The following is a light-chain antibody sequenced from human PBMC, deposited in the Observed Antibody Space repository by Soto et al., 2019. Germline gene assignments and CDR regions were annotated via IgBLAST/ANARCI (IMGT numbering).Light chain of an antibody. CDR1: ETVRSN. J-gene: IGKJ5*01. V-gene: IGKV3-11*01. CDR2: DAS. Sequence: EIVMSQSPATLSVSPGERVTLSCRASETVRSNIAWYQQKPGQAPRLLIYDASNRATGIPARFGGSGSGTDFTLTINSLEPEDFAVYYCQQRNVWPPITFGQGTRLEVK. CDR3: QQRNVWPPIT.